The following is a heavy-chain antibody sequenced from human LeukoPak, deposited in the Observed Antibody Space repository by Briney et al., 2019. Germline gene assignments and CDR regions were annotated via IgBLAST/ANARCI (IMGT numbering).Heavy chain of an antibody. CDR1: GYTFTSYD. CDR3: ARGPPNWGYDY. J-gene: IGHJ4*02. D-gene: IGHD7-27*01. V-gene: IGHV1-8*01. Sequence: ASVKVSCKASGYTFTSYDINWVRQATGQGFEWMGWMSPNSGNTGYAQKFQGRVTMTRSTSMSTAYVELSSLSSEDTAVYYCARGPPNWGYDYWGQGTLVTVSS. CDR2: MSPNSGNT.